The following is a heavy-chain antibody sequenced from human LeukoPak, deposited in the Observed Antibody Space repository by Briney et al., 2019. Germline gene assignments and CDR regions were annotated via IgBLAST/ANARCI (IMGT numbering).Heavy chain of an antibody. J-gene: IGHJ4*02. V-gene: IGHV1-8*03. D-gene: IGHD4-17*01. CDR3: ARSIHDYGDYRPFWY. Sequence: ASVKVSCKASGYTFTSYDINWVRQATGQGLEWMGWMNPNSGNTGYAQKFQGRVTITRNTSISTAYMELSSLRSEDTAVYYCARSIHDYGDYRPFWYWGQGTLVTVSS. CDR2: MNPNSGNT. CDR1: GYTFTSYD.